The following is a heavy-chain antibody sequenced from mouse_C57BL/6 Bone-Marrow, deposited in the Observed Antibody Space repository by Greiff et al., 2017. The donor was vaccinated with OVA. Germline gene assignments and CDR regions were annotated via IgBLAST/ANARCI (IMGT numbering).Heavy chain of an antibody. CDR1: GYTFTTYP. CDR3: ARRGYYGSSEDWYFDV. CDR2: FHPYNDDT. V-gene: IGHV1-47*01. D-gene: IGHD1-1*01. Sequence: QVQLKESGAELVKPGASVKMSCKASGYTFTTYPIEWMKQNHGKSLEWIGNFHPYNDDTKYNEKFKGKATLTVEKSSSTVYLELSRLTSDDSAVYYCARRGYYGSSEDWYFDVWGTGTTVTVSS. J-gene: IGHJ1*03.